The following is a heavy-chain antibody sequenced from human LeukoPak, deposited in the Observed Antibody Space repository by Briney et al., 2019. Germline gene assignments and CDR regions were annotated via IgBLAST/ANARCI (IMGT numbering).Heavy chain of an antibody. J-gene: IGHJ4*02. D-gene: IGHD3-10*01. CDR3: ARVLYGSGTYYFDY. CDR1: GGSVSSGSNY. V-gene: IGHV4-61*01. CDR2: IHYSGST. Sequence: SETLSLTCTVSGGSVSSGSNYWSWIRQPPGKGLVWIGYIHYSGSTSHNPALKRRVTISVDASKNQFSLKLSSMTAADTAVYYCARVLYGSGTYYFDYWGQGTLVTVSS.